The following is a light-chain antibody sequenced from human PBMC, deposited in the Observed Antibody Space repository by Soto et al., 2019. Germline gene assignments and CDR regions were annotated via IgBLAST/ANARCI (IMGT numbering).Light chain of an antibody. V-gene: IGKV1-27*01. Sequence: DIQMTQSPSSLSASVGDRVTITCRASQGISNYLAWYQQKPGKVPKLLIYAASTLQSGVPSRFSGSGSGTDFTLTISGPQAEDVTTYYCQKYNSAPRTFGQGTKVEIK. CDR3: QKYNSAPRT. J-gene: IGKJ1*01. CDR2: AAS. CDR1: QGISNY.